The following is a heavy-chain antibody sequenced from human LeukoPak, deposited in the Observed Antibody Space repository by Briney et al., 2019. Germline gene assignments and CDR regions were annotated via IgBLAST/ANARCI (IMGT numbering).Heavy chain of an antibody. V-gene: IGHV1-8*01. D-gene: IGHD3-16*01. J-gene: IGHJ4*02. CDR3: VSGELWSSYYFDY. Sequence: ASVKVSCKASGYTFTSYDINWVRQATGQGLEWMGWMNPNSGNTGYAQKFQGRVTMTRNTSISTAYMELSSLGSEDTAVYYCVSGELWSSYYFDYWGQGTLVTVSS. CDR1: GYTFTSYD. CDR2: MNPNSGNT.